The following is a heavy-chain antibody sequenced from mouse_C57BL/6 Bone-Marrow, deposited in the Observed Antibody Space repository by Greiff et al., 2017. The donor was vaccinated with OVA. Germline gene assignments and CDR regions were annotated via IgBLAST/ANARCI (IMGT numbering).Heavy chain of an antibody. CDR3: ARGDYSNYVDYFDY. V-gene: IGHV5-4*03. CDR2: ISDGGSYT. D-gene: IGHD2-5*01. CDR1: GFTFSSYA. J-gene: IGHJ2*01. Sequence: EVKLVESGGGLVKPGGSLKLSCAASGFTFSSYAMSWVRQTPEKRLEWVATISDGGSYTYYPDNVKGRFTISRDNAKNNLYLQMSHLKSEDTAMYYCARGDYSNYVDYFDYWGQGTTLTVSS.